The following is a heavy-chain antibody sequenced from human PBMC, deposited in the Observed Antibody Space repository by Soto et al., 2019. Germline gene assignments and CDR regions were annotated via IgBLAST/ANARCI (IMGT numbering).Heavy chain of an antibody. CDR2: IYYSGTT. D-gene: IGHD2-21*01. J-gene: IGHJ6*02. CDR3: AAACVSCGGFKDYGMYD. CDR1: GGSISSGGYY. Sequence: QVQLQESGPGLVKPSQTLSLTCTVSGGSISSGGYYWNWIRQHPGKGLEWIGYIYYSGTTNYNPPLQRRVTITVDTSKSQFSLKLSSVTAEDTAVYYCAAACVSCGGFKDYGMYDWGQGTTVTV. V-gene: IGHV4-31*03.